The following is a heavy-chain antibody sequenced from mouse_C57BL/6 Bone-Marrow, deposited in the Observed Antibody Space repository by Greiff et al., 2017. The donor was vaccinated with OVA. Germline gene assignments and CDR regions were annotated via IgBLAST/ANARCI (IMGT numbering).Heavy chain of an antibody. J-gene: IGHJ2*01. D-gene: IGHD2-1*01. V-gene: IGHV5-12*01. Sequence: EVNVVESGGGLVQPGGSLKLSCAASGFTFSDYYMYWVRQTPEKRLEWVAYISNGGGSTYYPDTVKGRFTISRDNAKNTLYLQMSRLKSEDTAMYYCARHGNWGFDYWGQGTTLTVSS. CDR3: ARHGNWGFDY. CDR1: GFTFSDYY. CDR2: ISNGGGST.